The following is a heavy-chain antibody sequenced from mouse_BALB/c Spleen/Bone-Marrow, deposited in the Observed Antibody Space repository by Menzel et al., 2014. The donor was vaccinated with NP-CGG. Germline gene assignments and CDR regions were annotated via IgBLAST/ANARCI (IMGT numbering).Heavy chain of an antibody. D-gene: IGHD2-13*01. V-gene: IGHV1S81*02. CDR2: INPSNGGT. CDR3: TREGDSLFAY. CDR1: GYTFTSYY. Sequence: LMESGADLVKPGASVKLSCKASGYTFTSYYMYWVKQRPGQGLEWIGEINPSNGGTNFSEKFKSKATLTVDKSSSTAYMQLSSLTSEDAAVYYCTREGDSLFAYWGQGTLGTVSA. J-gene: IGHJ3*01.